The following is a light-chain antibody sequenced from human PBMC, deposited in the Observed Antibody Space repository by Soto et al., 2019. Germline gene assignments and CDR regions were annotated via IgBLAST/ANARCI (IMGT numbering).Light chain of an antibody. CDR2: GAS. J-gene: IGKJ1*01. Sequence: EIVLTQSPGTLSLSPGERATLSCRATQSVRNNYLAWYQQRPGQAPRLLIYGASSRATGIPDRFSGSGSGTDFTLTISRLESEDFAVYYCQQYGSSPRTFDQGTKVEIK. V-gene: IGKV3-20*01. CDR3: QQYGSSPRT. CDR1: QSVRNNY.